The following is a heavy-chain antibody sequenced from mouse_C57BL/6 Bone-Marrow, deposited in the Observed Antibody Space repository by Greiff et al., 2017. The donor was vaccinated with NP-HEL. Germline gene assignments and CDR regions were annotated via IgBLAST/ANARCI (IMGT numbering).Heavy chain of an antibody. D-gene: IGHD5-1-1*01. J-gene: IGHJ4*01. V-gene: IGHV1-7*01. CDR2: INPSSGYT. CDR1: GYTFTSYW. Sequence: QVQLQQSGAELAKPGASVKLSCKASGYTFTSYWMHWVKQRPGQGLEWIGYINPSSGYTKSNQKFKDKATLTADKSSSTAYMQLSSLTYADSAVFYCAKCLLSYAMEYWGEGTSVT. CDR3: AKCLLSYAMEY.